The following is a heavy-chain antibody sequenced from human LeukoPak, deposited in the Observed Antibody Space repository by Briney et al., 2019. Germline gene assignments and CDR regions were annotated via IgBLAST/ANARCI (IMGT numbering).Heavy chain of an antibody. J-gene: IGHJ2*01. CDR2: ISGSGGST. Sequence: GGSLRLSCAASGFTFSSYAMSWVRQAPGKGLEWVSVISGSGGSTYYADSMKGRFTISRDNAKNSLYLQMNSLRAEDTALYYCARGCSTTSCYYWYFDLWGRGTLVTVSS. CDR3: ARGCSTTSCYYWYFDL. D-gene: IGHD2-2*01. V-gene: IGHV3-23*01. CDR1: GFTFSSYA.